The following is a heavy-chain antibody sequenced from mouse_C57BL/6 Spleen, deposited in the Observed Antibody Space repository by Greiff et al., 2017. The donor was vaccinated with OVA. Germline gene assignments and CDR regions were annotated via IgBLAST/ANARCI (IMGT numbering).Heavy chain of an antibody. CDR3: ARNGGNSYYFDY. CDR1: GYTFTSYG. CDR2: IYPRSGNT. J-gene: IGHJ2*01. Sequence: QVQLQQSGAELARPGASVKLSCKASGYTFTSYGISWVKQRTGQGLEWIGEIYPRSGNTYYNEKFKGKATLTADKSSSTAYMELRSLTSEDSAVYVCARNGGNSYYFDYWGQGTTLTVSS. D-gene: IGHD2-1*01. V-gene: IGHV1-81*01.